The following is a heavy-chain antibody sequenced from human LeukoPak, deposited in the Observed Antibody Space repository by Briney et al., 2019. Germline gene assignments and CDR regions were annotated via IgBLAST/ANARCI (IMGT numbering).Heavy chain of an antibody. CDR2: IYYTGTA. V-gene: IGHV4-39*07. J-gene: IGHJ5*02. Sequence: SETLSLTCTVSGGSISSGGYYWSWIRQHPGKGLEWIAAIYYTGTAYYNPSLKSRVTISVDTSKNQFSLKVSSVTAADTAVYYCVRDDAFVRGPIARNWFDPWGQGVLVTVSS. CDR3: VRDDAFVRGPIARNWFDP. CDR1: GGSISSGGYY. D-gene: IGHD3-10*01.